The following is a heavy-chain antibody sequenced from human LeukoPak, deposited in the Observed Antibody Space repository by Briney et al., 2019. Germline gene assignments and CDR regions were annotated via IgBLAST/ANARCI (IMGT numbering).Heavy chain of an antibody. Sequence: SETLSLTCAVYGGSFSGYYWSWLRQPPGKGLEWLGEINHSGSTNYNPALKSRVTISVDTSKNQFSLKLSSVTAADTAVYYCARGRIVGCSSTSCYMYYYYGMDVWGQGTTVTVSS. D-gene: IGHD2-2*02. J-gene: IGHJ6*02. V-gene: IGHV4-34*01. CDR3: ARGRIVGCSSTSCYMYYYYGMDV. CDR2: INHSGST. CDR1: GGSFSGYY.